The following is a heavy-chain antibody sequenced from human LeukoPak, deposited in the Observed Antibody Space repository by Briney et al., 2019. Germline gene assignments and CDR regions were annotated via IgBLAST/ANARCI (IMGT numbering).Heavy chain of an antibody. Sequence: PGGSLRLSCAASGFTVRSYDIHWVRQDPGKGLGWVAFISYDGSNKFYADSVKGRFTISRDNSKNSLYLQMNSLRVDDTAVYYCAKGYSTGWYYFDFWGQGTLVTVSS. J-gene: IGHJ4*02. CDR3: AKGYSTGWYYFDF. CDR1: GFTVRSYD. D-gene: IGHD2-21*01. CDR2: ISYDGSNK. V-gene: IGHV3-30*18.